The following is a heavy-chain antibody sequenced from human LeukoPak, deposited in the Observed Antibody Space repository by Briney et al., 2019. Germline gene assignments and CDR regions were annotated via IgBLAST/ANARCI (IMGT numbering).Heavy chain of an antibody. CDR1: GFIFSSYG. D-gene: IGHD3-10*01. V-gene: IGHV3-30*02. CDR3: AKDRGFGVFFQYYFDY. Sequence: GGSLRLSCAASGFIFSSYGMHWVRQAPGKGLEWVSFIRYDGSNKYYADSVKGRSTISRDNSKNTLYVQMNSLRAEDTAVYYCAKDRGFGVFFQYYFDYWGQGTLVTVSS. J-gene: IGHJ4*02. CDR2: IRYDGSNK.